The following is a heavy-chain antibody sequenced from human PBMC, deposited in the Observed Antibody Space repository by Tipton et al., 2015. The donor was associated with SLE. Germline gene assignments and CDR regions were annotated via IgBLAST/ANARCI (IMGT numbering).Heavy chain of an antibody. J-gene: IGHJ4*02. CDR1: GYTFTGYY. D-gene: IGHD1-26*01. V-gene: IGHV5-51*01. CDR2: IYPGDSDT. Sequence: QSGAEVKKPGASVKVSCKASGYTFTGYYMHWVRQAPGQGLEWMGIIYPGDSDTRYSPSFQGQVTISADKSISTAYLQWSSLKASDSAMYYCAVRGYSGSYSDYWGQGALVTVSS. CDR3: AVRGYSGSYSDY.